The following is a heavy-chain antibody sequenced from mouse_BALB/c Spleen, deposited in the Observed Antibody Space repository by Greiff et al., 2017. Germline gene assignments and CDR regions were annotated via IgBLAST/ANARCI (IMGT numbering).Heavy chain of an antibody. CDR1: GFDFSRYW. J-gene: IGHJ1*01. D-gene: IGHD1-1*01. CDR2: INPDSSTI. CDR3: ARRYYGSSYYWYFDV. V-gene: IGHV4-1*02. Sequence: EVMLVESGGGLVQPGGSLKLSCAASGFDFSRYWMSWVRQAPGKGLEWIGEINPDSSTINYTPSLKDKFIISRDNAKNTLYLQMSKVRSEDTALYYCARRYYGSSYYWYFDVWGAGTTVTVSS.